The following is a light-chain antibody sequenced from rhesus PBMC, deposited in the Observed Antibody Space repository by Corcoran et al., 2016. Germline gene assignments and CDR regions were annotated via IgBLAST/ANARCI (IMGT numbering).Light chain of an antibody. J-gene: IGKJ3*01. CDR1: QSISSW. CDR3: QQYSSSPFT. V-gene: IGKV1-22*01. CDR2: KAS. Sequence: DIQMTQSPSSLPASVGDTVTITCRASQSISSWLDWYQQKPGKAPKLLIYKASSLQSGVPSRSSGSGSRTDFTLTISSLQPEGFATYYCQQYSSSPFTFGPGTKLDSK.